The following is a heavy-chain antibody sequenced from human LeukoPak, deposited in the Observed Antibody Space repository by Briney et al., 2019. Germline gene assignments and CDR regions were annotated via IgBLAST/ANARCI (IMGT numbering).Heavy chain of an antibody. CDR2: INPNSGGT. CDR3: AREAPGGYSSSWYDY. Sequence: GASVKVSCKASGYTFTGYYMHWGRQAPGQGLEWMGWINPNSGGTNYAQKFQGRVTMTRDTSISTAYMELSRLRSDDTAVYYCAREAPGGYSSSWYDYWGQGTLVTVSS. D-gene: IGHD6-13*01. CDR1: GYTFTGYY. J-gene: IGHJ4*02. V-gene: IGHV1-2*02.